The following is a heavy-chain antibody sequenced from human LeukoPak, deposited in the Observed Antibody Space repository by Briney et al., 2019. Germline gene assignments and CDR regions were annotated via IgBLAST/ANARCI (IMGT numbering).Heavy chain of an antibody. J-gene: IGHJ4*02. V-gene: IGHV1-2*02. CDR3: ARDMGIAAPFDY. CDR1: GYTFTGYY. Sequence: ASVKVSCKASGYTFTGYYMHWVRQAPGQGLEWMGWINPNSGGTNYAQKFQGRVTMTRDTSISTAYMELSRLRSDDTAVYYCARDMGIAAPFDYWGQGTLVTDSS. D-gene: IGHD6-13*01. CDR2: INPNSGGT.